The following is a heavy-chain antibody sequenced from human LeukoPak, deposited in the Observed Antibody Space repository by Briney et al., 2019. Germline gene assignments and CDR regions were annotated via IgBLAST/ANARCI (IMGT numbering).Heavy chain of an antibody. CDR1: GGTFSSYA. D-gene: IGHD1-26*01. CDR2: IIPIFGTA. Sequence: SVKVSCKASGGTFSSYAISWVRQAPGQGLEWMGGIIPIFGTANYAQKFQGRVTITADKSTSTAYMELSSLRSEDTAVYYCATNPREGDYFDYWGQGTLVTVTS. CDR3: ATNPREGDYFDY. V-gene: IGHV1-69*06. J-gene: IGHJ4*02.